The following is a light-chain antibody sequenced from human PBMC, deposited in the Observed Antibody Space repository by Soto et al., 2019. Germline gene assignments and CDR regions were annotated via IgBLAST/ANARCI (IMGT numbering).Light chain of an antibody. V-gene: IGKV3-11*01. J-gene: IGKJ1*01. Sequence: EIGLTQSPGPLSLSPGERATLSCRASQSFAINYLAWYQQKPGQAPRLLIHGASIRATGIPARFSGSGSGTDFTLTISSLEPEDFAVYYCHQRQSWPRTFGQGTKVDIK. CDR3: HQRQSWPRT. CDR2: GAS. CDR1: QSFAINY.